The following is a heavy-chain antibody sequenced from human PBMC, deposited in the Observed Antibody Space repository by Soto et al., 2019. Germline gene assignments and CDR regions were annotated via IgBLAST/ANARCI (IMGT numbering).Heavy chain of an antibody. CDR1: GFTFNTYG. CDR3: ARIHLDTIMALDC. Sequence: QVQLLESGGGVVQPGRSLRLSCAVSGFTFNTYGFHWVRQAPGKGLEWASVIWSDGNNKYYADSVKGRFTISRDSSKNTLYLQMNSLRVEDTAVYYCARIHLDTIMALDCWGQGTLVTVSS. D-gene: IGHD5-18*01. V-gene: IGHV3-33*01. J-gene: IGHJ4*02. CDR2: IWSDGNNK.